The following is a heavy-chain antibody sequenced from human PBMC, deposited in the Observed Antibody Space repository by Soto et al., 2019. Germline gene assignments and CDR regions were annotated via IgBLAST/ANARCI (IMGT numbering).Heavy chain of an antibody. Sequence: HPGGSLRLSCAASGFTFSSYAMSWVRQAPGKGLEWVSAISGSGGSTYYADSVKGRFTISRDNSKNTLYLQMNSLRAEDTAVYYCAKDSRFTVVTNHYYGMDVWGQGTTVTVSS. CDR1: GFTFSSYA. J-gene: IGHJ6*02. D-gene: IGHD2-15*01. CDR3: AKDSRFTVVTNHYYGMDV. V-gene: IGHV3-23*01. CDR2: ISGSGGST.